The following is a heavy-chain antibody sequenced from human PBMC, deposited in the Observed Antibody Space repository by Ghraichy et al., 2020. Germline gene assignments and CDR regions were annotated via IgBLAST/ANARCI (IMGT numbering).Heavy chain of an antibody. J-gene: IGHJ4*02. V-gene: IGHV3-73*01. CDR3: TTIVGSTFDY. CDR2: IRSKTNSFAT. CDR1: GFIFSTST. D-gene: IGHD1-26*01. Sequence: GVLNISCAASGFIFSTSTIHWVRQAAGKGLEWVGRIRSKTNSFATAYGASVKGRFTISRDDSRNTAFLQMSSLKTADTAVYYCTTIVGSTFDYWGQGTLVAVSS.